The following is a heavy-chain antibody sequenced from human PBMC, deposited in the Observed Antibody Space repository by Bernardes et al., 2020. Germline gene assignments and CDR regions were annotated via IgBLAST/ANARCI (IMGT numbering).Heavy chain of an antibody. J-gene: IGHJ4*02. V-gene: IGHV3-23*01. CDR1: GFAFSGHA. CDR3: TKDQVYSSGWSDY. Sequence: GGTLRLFCAASGFAFSGHAMNWVRQAPGKGLERVSAITGGGESTYSADSVKGRFFISRDNSKSTLYLQMNSLRAEDTAIYYCTKDQVYSSGWSDYWGQGTLVTVSS. D-gene: IGHD6-19*01. CDR2: ITGGGEST.